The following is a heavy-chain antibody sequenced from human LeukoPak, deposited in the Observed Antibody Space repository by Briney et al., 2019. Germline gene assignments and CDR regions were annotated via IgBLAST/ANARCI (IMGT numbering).Heavy chain of an antibody. J-gene: IGHJ5*02. CDR2: IIPMLGRS. V-gene: IGHV1-69*05. CDR3: AREDHTANNWFDP. D-gene: IGHD5-18*01. Sequence: SVKVSCKASGGSFSSYGISWVRQAPGQGLGWMGGIIPMLGRSNYAQKFQGRVTISTDESTSTAYMEMSSLRSEDTAVYYCAREDHTANNWFDPWGQGTLVTVSS. CDR1: GGSFSSYG.